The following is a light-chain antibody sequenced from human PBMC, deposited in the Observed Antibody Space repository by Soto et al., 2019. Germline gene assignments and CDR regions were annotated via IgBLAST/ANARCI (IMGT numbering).Light chain of an antibody. CDR1: SSDVGAYNY. CDR2: GVS. Sequence: QSALTQPASVSGSPGQSITISCTGTSSDVGAYNYVSWYQHHPGKVPKVMIYGVSNRPSGVSNRFSGSKSGNTASLTISGLQAEDEADYFCHSYTTSTTRVFGGGTKLTVL. J-gene: IGLJ2*01. CDR3: HSYTTSTTRV. V-gene: IGLV2-14*01.